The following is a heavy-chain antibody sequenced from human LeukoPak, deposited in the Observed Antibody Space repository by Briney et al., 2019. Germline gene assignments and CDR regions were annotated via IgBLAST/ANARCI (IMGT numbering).Heavy chain of an antibody. J-gene: IGHJ4*02. V-gene: IGHV3-30-3*01. CDR3: ARDHRGYCSSTSCPEGY. CDR1: EFTFSSYA. D-gene: IGHD2-2*01. Sequence: GRSLRLSCAASEFTFSSYAMHWVRQAPGKGLEWVAVISYDGSNKYYADSVKGRFTISRDNSKNTLYLQMNSLRAEDTAVYYCARDHRGYCSSTSCPEGYWGQGTLVTVSS. CDR2: ISYDGSNK.